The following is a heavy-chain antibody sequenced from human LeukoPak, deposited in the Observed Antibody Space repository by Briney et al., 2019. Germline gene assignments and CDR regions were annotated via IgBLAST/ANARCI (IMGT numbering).Heavy chain of an antibody. CDR2: VHLNGRT. D-gene: IGHD2/OR15-2a*01. V-gene: IGHV4-4*02. CDR1: GGSISATNW. J-gene: IGHJ4*02. Sequence: SETLSLTCDVSGGSISATNWWTWIRQPPGGGLEWIGEVHLNGRTHYSPSLESRVTMSADMSENHISLQLTSVTAADTAVYYCAREGGFYRPLDYSGPGTLVIVSS. CDR3: AREGGFYRPLDY.